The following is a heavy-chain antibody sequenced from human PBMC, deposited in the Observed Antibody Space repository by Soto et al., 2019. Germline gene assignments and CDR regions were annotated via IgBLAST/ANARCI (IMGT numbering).Heavy chain of an antibody. CDR1: GGSISSGGYY. V-gene: IGHV4-31*03. Sequence: QVQLQESGPGLVKPSQTLALTCTVSGGSISSGGYYWSWIRQHPGKGLEWIGYIYYSGSTYYNPSLESRVTMSVDTSKNQFSLNLKFVTAADTAVYFCARDQSGAADFWGQGTVVTVS. J-gene: IGHJ3*01. CDR2: IYYSGST. CDR3: ARDQSGAADF. D-gene: IGHD7-27*01.